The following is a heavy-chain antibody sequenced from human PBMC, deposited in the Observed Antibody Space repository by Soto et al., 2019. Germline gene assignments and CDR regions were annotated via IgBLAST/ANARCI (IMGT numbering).Heavy chain of an antibody. CDR2: IYYSGST. Sequence: TLSLTCTVSGGSISSYYWSWIRQPPGKGLEWIGYIYYSGSTNYNPSLKSRVTISVDTSKNQFSLKLSSVTAADTAVYYCARGWNYYDSTGHHEPFDYWGQGTLVTVSS. CDR1: GGSISSYY. J-gene: IGHJ4*02. D-gene: IGHD3-22*01. CDR3: ARGWNYYDSTGHHEPFDY. V-gene: IGHV4-59*01.